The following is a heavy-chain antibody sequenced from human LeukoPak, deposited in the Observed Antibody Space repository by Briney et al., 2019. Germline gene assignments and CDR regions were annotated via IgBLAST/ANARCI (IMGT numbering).Heavy chain of an antibody. CDR1: GGSISSSTYH. CDR2: IYYTGTT. Sequence: PSETLSLTCTVSGGSISSSTYHWAWIRQPPGKGLEWMGSIYYTGTTYFNPSLKSRVTLSVDTSKNQFSLKVNSVTAADTAVCYCASDLKWGQGTLVIVSS. J-gene: IGHJ4*02. CDR3: ASDLK. V-gene: IGHV4-39*01.